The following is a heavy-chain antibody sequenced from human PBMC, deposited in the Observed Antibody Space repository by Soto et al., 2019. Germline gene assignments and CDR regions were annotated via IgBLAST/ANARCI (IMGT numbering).Heavy chain of an antibody. D-gene: IGHD6-13*01. J-gene: IGHJ5*02. CDR2: ISSSSSTI. V-gene: IGHV3-48*01. CDR3: ARHPERIAQIGLFDP. Sequence: EVPLVESGGGLVQPGGSLRLSCAASGVTFSSYSMNWVRQAPGKGLEWVSYISSSSSTIYYADSVKGRFTISRDNAKNSLYLQMNSLRAEDTAVYYCARHPERIAQIGLFDPWGQGTLVTVSS. CDR1: GVTFSSYS.